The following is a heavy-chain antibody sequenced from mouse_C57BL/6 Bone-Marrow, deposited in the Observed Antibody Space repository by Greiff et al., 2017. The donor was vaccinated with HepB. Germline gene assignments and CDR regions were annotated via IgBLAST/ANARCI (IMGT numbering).Heavy chain of an antibody. D-gene: IGHD2-5*01. Sequence: VKLQESGAELARPGASVKLSCKASGYTFTSYGISWVKQRTGQGLEWIGEIYPRSGNTYYNEKFKGKATLTADKSSSTAYMELRSLTSEDSAVYFCARKNYSNYGWYFDVWGTGTTVTVSS. CDR1: GYTFTSYG. CDR3: ARKNYSNYGWYFDV. CDR2: IYPRSGNT. J-gene: IGHJ1*03. V-gene: IGHV1-81*01.